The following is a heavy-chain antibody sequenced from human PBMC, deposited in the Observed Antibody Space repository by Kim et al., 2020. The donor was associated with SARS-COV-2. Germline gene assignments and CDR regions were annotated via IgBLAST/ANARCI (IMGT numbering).Heavy chain of an antibody. CDR2: ISGSGGST. D-gene: IGHD3-22*01. CDR1: GFTFSSYA. CDR3: AKLTSPHYYDSSGYYPFDY. V-gene: IGHV3-23*01. J-gene: IGHJ4*02. Sequence: GGSLRLSCAASGFTFSSYAMSWVRQAPGKGLEWVSAISGSGGSTYYADSVKGRFTISRDNSKNTLYLQMNSLRAEDTAVYYCAKLTSPHYYDSSGYYPFDYWGQGTLVTVSS.